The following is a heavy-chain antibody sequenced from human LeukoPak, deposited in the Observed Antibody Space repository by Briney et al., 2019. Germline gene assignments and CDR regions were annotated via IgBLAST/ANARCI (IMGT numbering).Heavy chain of an antibody. J-gene: IGHJ6*03. D-gene: IGHD2-2*01. V-gene: IGHV3-30*09. CDR3: ARQYCSSTSCYHYYYYYMDV. Sequence: PGRCLRLSCAASGFTFSSYAMHWVRQAPGKGLEWVAVISYDGSNKYYADSVKGRFAISRDNSKNTLYLQMNSLRAEDTAVYYCARQYCSSTSCYHYYYYYMDVWGKGTTVTVSS. CDR2: ISYDGSNK. CDR1: GFTFSSYA.